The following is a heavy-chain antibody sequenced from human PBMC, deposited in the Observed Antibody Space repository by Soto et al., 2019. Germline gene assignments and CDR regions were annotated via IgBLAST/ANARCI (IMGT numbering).Heavy chain of an antibody. V-gene: IGHV4-59*08. D-gene: IGHD6-19*01. CDR3: ARYSSGWGWFDP. CDR2: IYYSGST. Sequence: QVQLQESGPGLVKPSETLSLTCTVSGGSISSYYWSWIRQPPGKGLEWIGYIYYSGSTNYNPSLKSRVTISVDTYKNPFSLKLSSVTAADTAVYYCARYSSGWGWFDPWGQGTLVTVSS. CDR1: GGSISSYY. J-gene: IGHJ5*02.